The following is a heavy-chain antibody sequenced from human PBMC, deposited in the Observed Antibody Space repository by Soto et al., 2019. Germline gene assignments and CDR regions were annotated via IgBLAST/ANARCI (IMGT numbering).Heavy chain of an antibody. Sequence: GGSLRLSCAASGFTFSNAWMSWVRQAPGKGLEWVGHIKSKTDGGTTDYAAPVKGRFTISRDDSKNTLYLQMNSLKTEDTAVYYCTTASYYDSSGYYDYWGQGTLVTVSS. D-gene: IGHD3-22*01. J-gene: IGHJ4*02. CDR3: TTASYYDSSGYYDY. V-gene: IGHV3-15*01. CDR1: GFTFSNAW. CDR2: IKSKTDGGTT.